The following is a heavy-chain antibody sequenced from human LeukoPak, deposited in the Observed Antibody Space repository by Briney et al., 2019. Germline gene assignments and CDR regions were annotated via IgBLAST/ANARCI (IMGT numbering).Heavy chain of an antibody. J-gene: IGHJ3*02. D-gene: IGHD2-8*02. V-gene: IGHV4-4*07. CDR2: IYSSATT. Sequence: SETLSLTCTVSGGSISTYYWSWLRQPAGKGLEWIGRIYSSATTNLNPSLKSRVTLSIDASKNQVSLRLSSVTAADTAVYYCARGRYCTATICGGGDGFDIWGQGTVVTVSS. CDR3: ARGRYCTATICGGGDGFDI. CDR1: GGSISTYY.